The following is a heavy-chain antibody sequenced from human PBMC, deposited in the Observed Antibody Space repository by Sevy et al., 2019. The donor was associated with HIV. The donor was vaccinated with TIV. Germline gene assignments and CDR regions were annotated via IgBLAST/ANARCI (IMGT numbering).Heavy chain of an antibody. J-gene: IGHJ6*02. V-gene: IGHV3-23*01. CDR2: LIGGGSRT. Sequence: GGSLRLSCAASGFSFSNYAMTWVRQAPGKGLEWVSTLIGGGSRTYYADSVTDRFTISRDNSRNTLYLQMNSLRAEDTAVYYRAKRRVQSGLSGGGANYGWDVCGQGTTVTVSS. CDR1: GFSFSNYA. CDR3: AKRRVQSGLSGGGANYGWDV. D-gene: IGHD2-8*02.